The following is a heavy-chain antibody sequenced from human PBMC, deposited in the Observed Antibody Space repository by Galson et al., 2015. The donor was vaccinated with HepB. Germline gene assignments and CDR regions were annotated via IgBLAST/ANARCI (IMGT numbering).Heavy chain of an antibody. J-gene: IGHJ4*02. V-gene: IGHV3-11*05. CDR1: GFTFSDYY. Sequence: SLRLSCAASGFTFSDYYMSWIRQAPGKGLEWVSYISSSSSYTNYADSVKGRFTTSRDNAKNSLYLQMNSLRAEDTAVYYCARDRYDILTGYYPDYWGQGTLVTVSS. D-gene: IGHD3-9*01. CDR2: ISSSSSYT. CDR3: ARDRYDILTGYYPDY.